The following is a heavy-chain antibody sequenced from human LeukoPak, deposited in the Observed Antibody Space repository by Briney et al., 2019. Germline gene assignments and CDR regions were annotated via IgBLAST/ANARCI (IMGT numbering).Heavy chain of an antibody. CDR3: ARAVYYYDSSGYYPARYYYYYGMDA. Sequence: ASVKVSCKASGYTFTGYYMHWVRQAPGQGLEWMGGIIPIFGTANYAQKFQGRVTITADESTSTAYMELSSLRSEDTAVYYCARAVYYYDSSGYYPARYYYYYGMDAWGQGTTVTVSS. CDR2: IIPIFGTA. CDR1: GYTFTGYY. D-gene: IGHD3-22*01. V-gene: IGHV1-69*13. J-gene: IGHJ6*02.